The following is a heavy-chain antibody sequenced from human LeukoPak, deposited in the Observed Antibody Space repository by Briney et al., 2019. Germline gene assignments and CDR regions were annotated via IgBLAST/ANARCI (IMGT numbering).Heavy chain of an antibody. CDR2: VTWDSGNT. Sequence: GGSLRLSCAASGFTFGDYTMHWVRQVPGKGLEWVSRVTWDSGNTDYADSVKGRMTVFRDNRKNSLYLQMSSLRTEDTAFYYCGKEMHTYALGHVDYWGQGTLVIVSS. V-gene: IGHV3-43*01. CDR3: GKEMHTYALGHVDY. CDR1: GFTFGDYT. D-gene: IGHD2-2*02. J-gene: IGHJ4*02.